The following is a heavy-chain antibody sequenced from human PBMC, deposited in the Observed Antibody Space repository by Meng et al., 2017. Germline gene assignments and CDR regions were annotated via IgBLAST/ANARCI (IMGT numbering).Heavy chain of an antibody. CDR1: GFTFSRCE. CDR3: AKDGYCSSNSCYFSYYYYGMDV. J-gene: IGHJ6*02. CDR2: ISGSDSTI. Sequence: GEFLKIPCAASGFTFSRCEMNRVRQAPGKGLEWVSHISGSDSTIYNADSVKGRFTISRDNAKNSLYLQMNSLRVEDTTVYYCAKDGYCSSNSCYFSYYYYGMDVWGQGTTVTFSS. D-gene: IGHD2-2*01. V-gene: IGHV3-48*03.